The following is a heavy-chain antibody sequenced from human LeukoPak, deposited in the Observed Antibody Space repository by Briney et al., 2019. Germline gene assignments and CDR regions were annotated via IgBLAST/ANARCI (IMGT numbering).Heavy chain of an antibody. CDR1: GGSISSSSYY. V-gene: IGHV4-39*07. CDR3: ARGGGVTVAGMDY. D-gene: IGHD6-19*01. J-gene: IGHJ4*02. Sequence: NTSETLSLTCTVSGGSISSSSYYWGWIRQPPGKGLEWIGSIYYSGSTYYNPSLKSRVTISVDTSKNQFSLKLSSVTAADTAVYYCARGGGVTVAGMDYWGQGTLVTVSS. CDR2: IYYSGST.